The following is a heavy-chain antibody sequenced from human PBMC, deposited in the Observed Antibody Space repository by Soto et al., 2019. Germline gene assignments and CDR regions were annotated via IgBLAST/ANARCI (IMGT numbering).Heavy chain of an antibody. D-gene: IGHD3-16*01. J-gene: IGHJ6*02. CDR2: VYYSGST. CDR3: ARDAKQPRAGGYYYYAMDV. V-gene: IGHV4-61*01. Sequence: SETLSLTCTVSGGSVSSGNFYWSWIRQPPWKGLEWIGYVYYSGSTNYNPSLKSRVTISIDTSKNQFSLNLNSVTAADAAVYYCARDAKQPRAGGYYYYAMDVWGQGTTVTVSS. CDR1: GGSVSSGNFY.